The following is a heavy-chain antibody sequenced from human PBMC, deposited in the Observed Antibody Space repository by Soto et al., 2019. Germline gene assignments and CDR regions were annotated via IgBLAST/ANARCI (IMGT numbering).Heavy chain of an antibody. J-gene: IGHJ4*02. Sequence: QVHLVQPGAEVKRAGASVTVSCKASGYTFSDYYIHWVRQAPGQGLQWMGCINPKSGDRRYAQMFRGWVFMTRDTSISTAYMEVSGLKSADTAVYFCARGAEVGIELAAFDQWGQGTLVTVSA. D-gene: IGHD2-8*02. CDR1: GYTFSDYY. CDR2: INPKSGDR. V-gene: IGHV1-2*04. CDR3: ARGAEVGIELAAFDQ.